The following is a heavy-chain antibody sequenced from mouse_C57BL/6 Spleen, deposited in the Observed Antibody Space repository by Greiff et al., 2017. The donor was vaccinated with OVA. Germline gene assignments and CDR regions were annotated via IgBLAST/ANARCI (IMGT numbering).Heavy chain of an antibody. D-gene: IGHD2-4*01. Sequence: QVQLQQPGAELVRPGSSVKLSCKASGYTFTSYGMHLVKQRPIQGLEWIGNIYPSDSETHYNQKFKDKATLTVDKSSSTAYMQLSSLTSEDSAVYYCASYDHDAAWFAYWGQGTLVTVSA. CDR1: GYTFTSYG. CDR3: ASYDHDAAWFAY. V-gene: IGHV1-52*01. CDR2: IYPSDSET. J-gene: IGHJ3*01.